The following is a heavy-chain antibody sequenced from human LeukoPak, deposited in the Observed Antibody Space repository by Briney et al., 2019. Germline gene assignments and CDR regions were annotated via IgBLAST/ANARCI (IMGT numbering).Heavy chain of an antibody. CDR1: GFTFSSYG. D-gene: IGHD4-23*01. CDR2: IRYDGSNK. CDR3: AKDLAGVTPGFSFDY. V-gene: IGHV3-30*02. J-gene: IGHJ4*02. Sequence: PGGSLRLSCAASGFTFSSYGMHWVRQAPGKGLEWVAFIRYDGSNKYYADSVKGRFTISRDNSKNTLYLQMNSLRAEDTAVYYCAKDLAGVTPGFSFDYWGQGTLVTVSS.